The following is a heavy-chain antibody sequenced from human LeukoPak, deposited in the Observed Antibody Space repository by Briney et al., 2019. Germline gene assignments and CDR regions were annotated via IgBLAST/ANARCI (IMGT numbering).Heavy chain of an antibody. D-gene: IGHD5-24*01. CDR3: VLHSREMATIPDY. J-gene: IGHJ4*02. CDR1: GYSLTSYW. Sequence: GESLKISCKGSGYSLTSYWIGWVRQMPGKGLEWMGIIYPGDSDTRYSPSFQGQVTISADKSISTAYLQWSSLKASDTAMYYCVLHSREMATIPDYWGQGTLVTVSS. V-gene: IGHV5-51*01. CDR2: IYPGDSDT.